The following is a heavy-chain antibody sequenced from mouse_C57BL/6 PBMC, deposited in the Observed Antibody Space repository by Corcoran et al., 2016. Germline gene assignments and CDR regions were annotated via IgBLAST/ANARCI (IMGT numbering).Heavy chain of an antibody. Sequence: DVQLQESGPGLVTPSQSLSLTCSVTGYSITSGYYWNWIRQFPGNKLEWMGYISYDGSNNYNPSLKNRISITRDTSKNQFFLKLNSVTTEDTATYYCAAPLTGTAYYFDYWGQGTTLTVSS. CDR3: AAPLTGTAYYFDY. J-gene: IGHJ2*01. D-gene: IGHD4-1*01. V-gene: IGHV3-6*01. CDR1: GYSITSGYY. CDR2: ISYDGSN.